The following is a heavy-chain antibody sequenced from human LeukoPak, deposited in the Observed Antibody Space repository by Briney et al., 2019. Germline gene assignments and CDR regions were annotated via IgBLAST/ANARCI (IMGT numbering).Heavy chain of an antibody. CDR3: ARAEVRGVIIKFFDP. D-gene: IGHD3-10*01. J-gene: IGHJ5*02. Sequence: GASVTVSCTASGYTFTSYYMHWVRQAPGQGLEWMGAINSGDGGTTLPQKFQGRVTLTRDTSTSTLYMELSSLRSEDTAIYYCARAEVRGVIIKFFDPWGQGTLVTVSS. CDR2: INSGDGGT. V-gene: IGHV1-46*01. CDR1: GYTFTSYY.